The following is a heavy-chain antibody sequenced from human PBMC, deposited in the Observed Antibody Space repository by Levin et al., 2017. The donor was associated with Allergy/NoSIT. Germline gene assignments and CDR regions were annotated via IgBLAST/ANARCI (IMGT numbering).Heavy chain of an antibody. CDR1: GFIFTDYN. V-gene: IGHV3-21*01. D-gene: IGHD6-19*01. CDR3: ASMAGYYMDV. J-gene: IGHJ6*03. Sequence: GGSLRLSCAASGFIFTDYNLNWVRQAPGKGLEWVSSISSSGIYIYYADSVKGRFTISRDNARNSLYLQMNSLRAEDTAVYYCASMAGYYMDVWGIGTTVTVSS. CDR2: ISSSGIYI.